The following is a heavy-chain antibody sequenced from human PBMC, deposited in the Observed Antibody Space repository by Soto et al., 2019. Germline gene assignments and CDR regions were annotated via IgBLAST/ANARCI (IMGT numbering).Heavy chain of an antibody. D-gene: IGHD6-6*01. CDR2: IIPLLNTP. V-gene: IGHV1-69*01. Sequence: QVQLVQSGAEVKKPGSSVKVSCRASGGTFSSYAVSWVRQAPGQGLECMGVIIPLLNTPKYVQKFQGRVTITADASATTAYMELSSLRSEDTAVYYCARESSSPNYYYYGMDVWGQGTTVTVSS. CDR3: ARESSSPNYYYYGMDV. J-gene: IGHJ6*02. CDR1: GGTFSSYA.